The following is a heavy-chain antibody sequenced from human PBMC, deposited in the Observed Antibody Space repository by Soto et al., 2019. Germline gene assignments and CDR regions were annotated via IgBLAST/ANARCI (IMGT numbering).Heavy chain of an antibody. D-gene: IGHD1-26*01. CDR3: ARDGVGTTTYFGYFDY. CDR1: GFTFSGYG. Sequence: PGGSLRLSCAASGFTFSGYGMHWVRQAPGKGLEWVAVTRHDGSNTYYADSVRGRFTISRDNSNKMLYLQMNSLRAGDTAVYYCARDGVGTTTYFGYFDYWGQGTLVTVSS. V-gene: IGHV3-33*01. CDR2: TRHDGSNT. J-gene: IGHJ4*02.